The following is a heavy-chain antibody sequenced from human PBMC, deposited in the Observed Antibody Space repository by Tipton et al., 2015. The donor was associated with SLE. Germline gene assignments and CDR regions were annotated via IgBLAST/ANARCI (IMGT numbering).Heavy chain of an antibody. D-gene: IGHD6-6*01. J-gene: IGHJ4*02. CDR2: IYYSGST. CDR1: GGSISSYY. Sequence: TLSLTCTVSGGSISSYYWSWIRQPPGKGPEWIGYIYYSGSTNYNPSLKSRVTISVDTSKNQFSLKVSSVTAADTAVYYCARGMKQLPVDYWGQGTLVTVSS. V-gene: IGHV4-59*01. CDR3: ARGMKQLPVDY.